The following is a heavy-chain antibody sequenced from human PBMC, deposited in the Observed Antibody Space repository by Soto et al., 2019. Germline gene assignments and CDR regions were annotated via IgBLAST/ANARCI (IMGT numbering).Heavy chain of an antibody. CDR2: FDPDGGGT. D-gene: IGHD3-10*01. Sequence: XSVKVSCNVSGYTLTELAMHWVRHTPGKGLEWMGGFDPDGGGTSYAQKFQGRVTMTRDTSTSTVYMELSSLRSEDTAVYYCARERTYGSGTRIPFDYWGQGTLVTVSS. CDR3: ARERTYGSGTRIPFDY. V-gene: IGHV1-24*01. J-gene: IGHJ4*02. CDR1: GYTLTELA.